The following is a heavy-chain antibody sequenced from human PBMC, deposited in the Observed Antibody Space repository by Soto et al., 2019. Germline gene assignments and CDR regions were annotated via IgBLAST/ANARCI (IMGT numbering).Heavy chain of an antibody. CDR1: GGSISSGGYY. Sequence: QVQLQESSPGLVKPSETLSLTCTVSGGSISSGGYYWNWIRQEPGQGLEGLRYIYYSVSTYYNPSLKSRVTISVDTSTNQFSLKLSSVTAADTAVSYCARVEYCITIFGVVPYGMDVWGQGTTVTVSS. CDR2: IYYSVST. D-gene: IGHD3-3*01. J-gene: IGHJ6*02. CDR3: ARVEYCITIFGVVPYGMDV. V-gene: IGHV4-31*03.